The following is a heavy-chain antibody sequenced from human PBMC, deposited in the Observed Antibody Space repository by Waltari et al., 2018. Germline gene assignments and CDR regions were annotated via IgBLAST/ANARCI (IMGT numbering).Heavy chain of an antibody. CDR2: VNSDGSRT. CDR1: GFTFSSYW. V-gene: IGHV3-74*01. J-gene: IGHJ4*02. CDR3: AREPDDYDSSGFDY. D-gene: IGHD3-22*01. Sequence: EVQLVESGGGLVQPGGSLRLSCVASGFTFSSYWMPWVRQAPGKGLVWVSRVNSDGSRTTYADSVKGRFTISRDNAKNTLYLQMNSLRAEDTAVYYCAREPDDYDSSGFDYWGQGTLVTVSS.